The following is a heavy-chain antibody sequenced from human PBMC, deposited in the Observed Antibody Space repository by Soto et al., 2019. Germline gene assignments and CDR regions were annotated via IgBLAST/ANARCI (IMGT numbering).Heavy chain of an antibody. V-gene: IGHV1-69*13. CDR2: IIPIFGTA. J-gene: IGHJ5*02. Sequence: SVKVSCKASGGTFSSYAISWVRQAPGQGLEWMGGIIPIFGTANYAQKFQGRVTITADESTSTAYMELSSLRSEDTAVYYCARGLAGRRLLAPASDPSGQGTLVTVYS. CDR1: GGTFSSYA. CDR3: ARGLAGRRLLAPASDP. D-gene: IGHD3-9*01.